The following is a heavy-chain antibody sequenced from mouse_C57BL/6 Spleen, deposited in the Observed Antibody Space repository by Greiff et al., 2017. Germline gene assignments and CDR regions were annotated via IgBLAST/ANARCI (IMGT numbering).Heavy chain of an antibody. CDR1: GYTFTSYW. CDR3: ARSRGGPDGYPLAY. V-gene: IGHV1-59*01. CDR2: IDPSDSYT. D-gene: IGHD2-3*01. Sequence: VQLQQPGAELVRPGTSVKLSCKASGYTFTSYWMHWVKQRPGQGLEWIGVIDPSDSYTNYNQKFKGKATLTVDPSSSTAYMQLSSLTSEDSAVYYCARSRGGPDGYPLAYWGQGTLVTVSA. J-gene: IGHJ3*01.